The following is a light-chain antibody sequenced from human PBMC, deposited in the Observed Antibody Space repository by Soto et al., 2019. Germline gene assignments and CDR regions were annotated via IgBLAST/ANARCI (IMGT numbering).Light chain of an antibody. CDR1: QSITNC. CDR2: DAS. Sequence: DIQMTQSPSTLSASVGGRFTVTCRASQSITNCLAWYQQKPGKAPKLLIFDASSLRSGVPSRFSGSGSGTEFTPTISSLLPEDFATYYCQQHNPYSPYTFGQGTKLEIK. CDR3: QQHNPYSPYT. J-gene: IGKJ2*01. V-gene: IGKV1-5*03.